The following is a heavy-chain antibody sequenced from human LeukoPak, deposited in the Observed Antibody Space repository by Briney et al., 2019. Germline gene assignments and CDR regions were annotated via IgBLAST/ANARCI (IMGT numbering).Heavy chain of an antibody. CDR1: GFTFSSYW. J-gene: IGHJ4*02. V-gene: IGHV3-7*03. CDR3: VKEAEVSPLSYFDH. CDR2: IKQDGSEK. Sequence: GGSLRLSCAASGFTFSSYWMSWVRQAPGKGLEWVANIKQDGSEKYYVDSVKGRFTISRDNAKNSLFLQMNSLRAEDTALYYCVKEAEVSPLSYFDHWGQGTLVAVSS. D-gene: IGHD2/OR15-2a*01.